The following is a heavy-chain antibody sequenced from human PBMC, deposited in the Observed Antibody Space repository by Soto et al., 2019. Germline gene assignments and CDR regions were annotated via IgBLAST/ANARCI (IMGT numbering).Heavy chain of an antibody. Sequence: PGGSLRLSCAASGFTVSTKYMSWVRQAPGKGLEWVSVIYSGGSTFYADSVRGRFTISRDNSKNTVNLQMNSLRAEDTAVYYCAGNWRFWFDPWGQGTLVTVSS. D-gene: IGHD1-20*01. J-gene: IGHJ5*02. CDR1: GFTVSTKY. CDR3: AGNWRFWFDP. CDR2: IYSGGST. V-gene: IGHV3-66*01.